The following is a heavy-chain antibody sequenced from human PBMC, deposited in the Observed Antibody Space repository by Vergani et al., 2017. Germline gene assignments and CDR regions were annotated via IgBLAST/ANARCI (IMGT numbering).Heavy chain of an antibody. D-gene: IGHD1-26*01. CDR3: ARASGSYYSGCDY. Sequence: EVQLVESGGGLIQPGGSLRLSCAASGFTVSSNYMSWVRQAPGKGLEWVSVIYSGRSKYYADSVKGRFTISGDNSKNTLYLQMNSLRAEDTVVYYCARASGSYYSGCDYWGQGTLVTVSS. V-gene: IGHV3-53*01. CDR2: IYSGRSK. J-gene: IGHJ4*02. CDR1: GFTVSSNY.